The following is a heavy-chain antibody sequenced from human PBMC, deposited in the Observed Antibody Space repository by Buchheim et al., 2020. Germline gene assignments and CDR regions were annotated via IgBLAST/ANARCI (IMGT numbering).Heavy chain of an antibody. J-gene: IGHJ6*02. V-gene: IGHV3-23*01. D-gene: IGHD3-3*01. CDR2: ISGSGGST. Sequence: EVQLLESGGGLVQPGGSLRLSCAASGFTFSSYAMSWVRQAPGKGLEWVSAISGSGGSTYYAASVKGRFTISRDHSKNTLYLQMNSLRAEDTAVYYCAKDQYYDFWSGYYTGGYYYGMDVWGQGTT. CDR1: GFTFSSYA. CDR3: AKDQYYDFWSGYYTGGYYYGMDV.